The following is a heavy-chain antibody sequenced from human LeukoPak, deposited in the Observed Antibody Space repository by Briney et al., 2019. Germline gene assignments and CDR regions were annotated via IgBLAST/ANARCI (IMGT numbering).Heavy chain of an antibody. V-gene: IGHV3-48*02. CDR3: ARMGVVVRAVAGLDGIDY. CDR1: GFTFSSYA. D-gene: IGHD3-10*01. CDR2: IKSSGTII. Sequence: GGSLRLSCAASGFTFSSYAMSWVRQAPGKGLEWVAYIKSSGTIIYYADSVKGRFTISRDNVKSLLYLEMNSLRDEDTGVYYCARMGVVVRAVAGLDGIDYWGQGTQVTVSS. J-gene: IGHJ4*02.